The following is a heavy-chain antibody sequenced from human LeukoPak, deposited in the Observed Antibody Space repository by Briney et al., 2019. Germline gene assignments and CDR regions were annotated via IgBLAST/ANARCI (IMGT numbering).Heavy chain of an antibody. CDR2: INHSGST. CDR3: AAVPDSYYTVYYFNY. CDR1: GGSFSGYY. Sequence: PSETLSLTCAVYGGSFSGYYWSWIRQPPGKGLEWIAEINHSGSTKYNPSLKSRVTVSVDTSKNQFSLKLTSVTAADTAVYYCAAVPDSYYTVYYFNYWGQGTLVTVSS. V-gene: IGHV4-34*01. D-gene: IGHD3-3*01. J-gene: IGHJ4*02.